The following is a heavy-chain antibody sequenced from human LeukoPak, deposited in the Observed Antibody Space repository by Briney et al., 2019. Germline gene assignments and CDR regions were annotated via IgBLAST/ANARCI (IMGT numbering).Heavy chain of an antibody. D-gene: IGHD3-16*01. CDR3: AKDPGGWGRLFDY. Sequence: GGSLRLSCAASGFTFSSYGMSWVRQAPGKGLEWVSAISGSGGSTYYADSVKGRFTISRDNSKNPLCLQMNSLRAEDTAVYYCAKDPGGWGRLFDYWGQGTLVTVSS. CDR2: ISGSGGST. V-gene: IGHV3-23*01. J-gene: IGHJ4*02. CDR1: GFTFSSYG.